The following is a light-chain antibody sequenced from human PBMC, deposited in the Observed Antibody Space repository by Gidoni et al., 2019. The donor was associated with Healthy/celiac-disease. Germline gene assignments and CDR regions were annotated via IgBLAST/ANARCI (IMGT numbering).Light chain of an antibody. CDR2: AAS. J-gene: IGKJ1*01. CDR1: QGISSY. Sequence: DIQLTQSPSFLSASVGDRVTITCRASQGISSYLAWYQQKPGKAPKLLIYAASTLQSGVPSRFIGSGSGTEFTLTISILQPEDFATYYCQQLNSYPRTFGQGTKVEIK. V-gene: IGKV1-9*01. CDR3: QQLNSYPRT.